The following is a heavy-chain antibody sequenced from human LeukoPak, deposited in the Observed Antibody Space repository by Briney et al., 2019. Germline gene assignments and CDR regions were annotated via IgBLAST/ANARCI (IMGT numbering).Heavy chain of an antibody. CDR2: ISGSGTTI. J-gene: IGHJ4*02. D-gene: IGHD2-2*01. CDR3: ARRYCSSTSCLIDY. CDR1: GFTFSSYE. V-gene: IGHV3-48*03. Sequence: GGSLRLSCAASGFTFSSYEMNWVRQAPGKGLEWVSHISGSGTTIYYADSVKGRFTISRDNAKNSLYLQMNSLRAEDTAVYYCARRYCSSTSCLIDYWGQGTLVTVSS.